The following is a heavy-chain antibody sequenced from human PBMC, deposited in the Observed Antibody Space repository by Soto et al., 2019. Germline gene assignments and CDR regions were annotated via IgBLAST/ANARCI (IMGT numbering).Heavy chain of an antibody. V-gene: IGHV4-34*01. Sequence: SETLSLTCAGFGGSFSGYYWSWIRQPPGKGLEWIGEINHSGSTNYNPSLKSRVTISVDTSKNQFSLKMSSVSAADTAVYYCAREWSISVAGPGYWGQGTLVTVSS. J-gene: IGHJ4*02. CDR2: INHSGST. D-gene: IGHD6-19*01. CDR1: GGSFSGYY. CDR3: AREWSISVAGPGY.